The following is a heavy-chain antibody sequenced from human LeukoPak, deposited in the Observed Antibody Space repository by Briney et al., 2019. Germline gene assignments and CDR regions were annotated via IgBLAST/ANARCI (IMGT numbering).Heavy chain of an antibody. V-gene: IGHV3-30*04. CDR3: ARVPTYQPLLAPSYYYMDV. CDR1: GFLFNSYA. CDR2: VSYDGSKN. Sequence: GGSLRLSCAASGFLFNSYAMHWVRQAPGKGLEWVALVSYDGSKNYYADSVKGRFTISRDNSKNTLYLQMNSLRADDTAVYYCARVPTYQPLLAPSYYYMDVWGKGTTVTVSS. J-gene: IGHJ6*03. D-gene: IGHD2-2*01.